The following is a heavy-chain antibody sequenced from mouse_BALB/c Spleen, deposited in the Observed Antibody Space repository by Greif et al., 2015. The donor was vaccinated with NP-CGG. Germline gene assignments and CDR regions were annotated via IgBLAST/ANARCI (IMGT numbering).Heavy chain of an antibody. Sequence: DLVKPGASVKLSCKASGYTFTSYWINWIKQRPGQGLEWIGRIAPGSGSTYYNEMFKGKATLTVDTSSSPAYIQLSSLSSEDSAVYFCARSLWLRGHYYAMDYWGQGTSVTVSS. CDR3: ARSLWLRGHYYAMDY. D-gene: IGHD2-2*01. J-gene: IGHJ4*01. CDR1: GYTFTSYW. V-gene: IGHV1S41*01. CDR2: IAPGSGST.